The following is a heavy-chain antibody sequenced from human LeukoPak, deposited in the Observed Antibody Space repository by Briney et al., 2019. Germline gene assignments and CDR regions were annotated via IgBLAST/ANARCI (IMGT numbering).Heavy chain of an antibody. CDR3: ARVLWVYGGSYPVDY. CDR1: VYSISSGYY. CDR2: IYHSGST. J-gene: IGHJ4*02. D-gene: IGHD1-26*01. V-gene: IGHV4-38-2*01. Sequence: SSETLSLTCAVYVYSISSGYYWGWIRQPPGKGLEWIGSIYHSGSTYYNPSLKSRVTISVDTSKNQFSLKLSSVTAADTAVYYCARVLWVYGGSYPVDYWGQGTLVTVSS.